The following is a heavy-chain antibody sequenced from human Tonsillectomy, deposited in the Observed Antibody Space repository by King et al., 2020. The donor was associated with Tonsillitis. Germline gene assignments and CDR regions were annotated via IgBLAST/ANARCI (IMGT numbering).Heavy chain of an antibody. CDR2: ISKDGSNT. V-gene: IGHV3-30*18. D-gene: IGHD7-27*01. Sequence: VQLVESGGGVVHPGTSLRLSCTASGFTFSAFGLHWVRQAPGNGLDWVALISKDGSNTYYADSVKGRFTISRYNSKNTLNLRMNSLRPDDTAVYYCAKDLVGTAFDYWGQGTLVTVSS. CDR3: AKDLVGTAFDY. J-gene: IGHJ4*02. CDR1: GFTFSAFG.